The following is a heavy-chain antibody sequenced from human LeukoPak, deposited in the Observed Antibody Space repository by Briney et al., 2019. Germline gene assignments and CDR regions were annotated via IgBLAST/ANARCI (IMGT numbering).Heavy chain of an antibody. CDR1: GFTFSSYG. J-gene: IGHJ4*02. V-gene: IGHV3-33*01. Sequence: PGGSLRRSGAASGFTFSSYGMDWVRQGPGKGLKWVAVIWYDGSNKYYAESVKGRFTISRDNSKNTLYLQMNSLRAEDTAVYHCARDLSGSYYYYFDYWAQGTLVSVSS. CDR2: IWYDGSNK. D-gene: IGHD3-10*01. CDR3: ARDLSGSYYYYFDY.